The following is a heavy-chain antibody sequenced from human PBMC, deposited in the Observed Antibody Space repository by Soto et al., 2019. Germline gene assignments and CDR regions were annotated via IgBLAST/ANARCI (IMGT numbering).Heavy chain of an antibody. V-gene: IGHV3-48*02. CDR1: GFTFSSNS. D-gene: IGHD3-3*01. Sequence: PVGSLRLSCAASGFTFSSNSMNCVRQAPGKGLEWISYISSSSSTIYADSVKGRFTISRDNAKNSLYLQMNSLRDEDTAVYYCARVIWSGHLTSDLWGQGTLVTVSS. CDR2: ISSSSSTI. CDR3: ARVIWSGHLTSDL. J-gene: IGHJ5*02.